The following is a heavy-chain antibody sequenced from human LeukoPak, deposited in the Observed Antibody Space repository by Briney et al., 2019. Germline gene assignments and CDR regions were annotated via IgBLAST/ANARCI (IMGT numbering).Heavy chain of an antibody. J-gene: IGHJ4*02. D-gene: IGHD5-24*01. CDR3: ARGQDAFKTGY. CDR2: IYTSGST. V-gene: IGHV4-4*09. Sequence: PSETLSLTCTVSGGSISSYYWSWIRQPPGKGLEWIGYIYTSGSTNYNPSLKSRVTISVDTSKNQFSLKLTSVTAADTAIYYCARGQDAFKTGYWGQGTLVTVSS. CDR1: GGSISSYY.